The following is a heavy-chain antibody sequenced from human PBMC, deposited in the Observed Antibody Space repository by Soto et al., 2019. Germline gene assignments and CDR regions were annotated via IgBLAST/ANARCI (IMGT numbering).Heavy chain of an antibody. J-gene: IGHJ4*02. CDR1: GFTFSSYS. D-gene: IGHD5-12*01. V-gene: IGHV3-48*01. CDR3: ARSPDILATIIEYFDY. Sequence: GGSLRLSCAASGFTFSSYSMNWVRQAPGKGLEWVSYISSSSSTIYYADSVKGRFTISRDNAKNSLYLQMNSLRAEDTAVYCCARSPDILATIIEYFDYWGQGTLVTVSS. CDR2: ISSSSSTI.